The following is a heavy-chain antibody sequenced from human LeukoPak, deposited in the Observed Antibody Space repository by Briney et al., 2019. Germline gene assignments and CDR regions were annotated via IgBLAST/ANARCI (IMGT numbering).Heavy chain of an antibody. CDR2: IYYDGST. Sequence: PSDTLSLTCTVSDGSISSSTYYWGWIRQPPGKGLEWIGNIYYDGSTYYSPSVKSRVTISVDTSKNQFSLKLNSVTAADTAVYYCASTSRAKYGSGSYSLNWFDPWGQGTLVTVSS. J-gene: IGHJ5*02. D-gene: IGHD3-10*01. CDR3: ASTSRAKYGSGSYSLNWFDP. V-gene: IGHV4-39*07. CDR1: DGSISSSTYY.